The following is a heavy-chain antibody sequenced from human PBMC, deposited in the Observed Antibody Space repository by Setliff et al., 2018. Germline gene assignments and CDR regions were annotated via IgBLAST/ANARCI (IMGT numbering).Heavy chain of an antibody. CDR1: GYTFINYG. CDR3: ARDEASCGGDCYSRGYFDF. J-gene: IGHJ4*02. Sequence: GASVKVSCKTSGYTFINYGLSWMRQAPGQGLEWMGWISGYTGNTNSVQKLRGRVTMTTDTSTSTAYLELGSLTTDDTAVYYCARDEASCGGDCYSRGYFDFWGQGTLVTVSS. D-gene: IGHD2-21*01. CDR2: ISGYTGNT. V-gene: IGHV1-18*01.